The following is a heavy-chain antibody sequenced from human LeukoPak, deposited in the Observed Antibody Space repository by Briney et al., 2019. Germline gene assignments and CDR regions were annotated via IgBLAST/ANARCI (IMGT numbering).Heavy chain of an antibody. CDR3: ARDFDFWSGPEAGY. J-gene: IGHJ4*02. Sequence: ASVKVSCTASGYTFTSYGISWVRQAPGQGLEWMGWISAYNGNTNYAQKLQGRVTMTTDTSTSTAYMELRSLRSDDTAVYYCARDFDFWSGPEAGYWGQGTLVTVSS. V-gene: IGHV1-18*01. CDR1: GYTFTSYG. CDR2: ISAYNGNT. D-gene: IGHD3-3*01.